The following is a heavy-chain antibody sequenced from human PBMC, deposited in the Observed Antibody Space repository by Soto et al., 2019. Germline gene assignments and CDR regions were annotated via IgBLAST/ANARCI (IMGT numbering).Heavy chain of an antibody. CDR3: ATASTQAVSWYFDL. CDR1: GGSISSGDYY. J-gene: IGHJ2*01. V-gene: IGHV4-30-4*01. D-gene: IGHD6-19*01. CDR2: IYYSGST. Sequence: TLSLTCTVSGGSISSGDYYWSWIRQPPGKGLEWIGYIYYSGSTYYNPSLKSRVTISVDTSKNQFSLKLSSVTAADTAVYYCATASTQAVSWYFDLWGRGTLVTVSS.